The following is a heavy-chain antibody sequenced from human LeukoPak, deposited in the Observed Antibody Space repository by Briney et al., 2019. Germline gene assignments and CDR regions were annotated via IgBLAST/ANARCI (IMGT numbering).Heavy chain of an antibody. Sequence: ASVKVSCKASGYTFTGHYMHWVRQAPGQGLEWMGWINPNSGGTNYAQKFQGRVTMTRDTSITTAYMELSSLKSEDTAVYYCARGLYYGSGSYPYFDYWGQGTLVTVSS. CDR1: GYTFTGHY. V-gene: IGHV1-2*02. D-gene: IGHD3-10*01. CDR3: ARGLYYGSGSYPYFDY. J-gene: IGHJ4*02. CDR2: INPNSGGT.